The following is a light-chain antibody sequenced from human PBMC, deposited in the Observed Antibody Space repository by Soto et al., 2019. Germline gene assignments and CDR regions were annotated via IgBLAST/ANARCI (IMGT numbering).Light chain of an antibody. Sequence: EIVFTQSPGILSLSPVERATLSCRASQSVSSSYLGWYQQKPGQAPRLLIFGASSRATGIPDRFSGSGSGTDFTLTISRLEPEDFAVYYCQHYGSSPPVTFGQGTRLEIK. V-gene: IGKV3-20*01. CDR3: QHYGSSPPVT. J-gene: IGKJ5*01. CDR1: QSVSSSY. CDR2: GAS.